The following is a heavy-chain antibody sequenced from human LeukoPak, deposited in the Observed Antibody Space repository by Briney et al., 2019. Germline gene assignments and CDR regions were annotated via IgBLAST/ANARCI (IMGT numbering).Heavy chain of an antibody. D-gene: IGHD3-22*01. V-gene: IGHV1-2*02. J-gene: IGHJ4*02. Sequence: ASVTVPCKASGYTFTGYFIHWLRQAPGQGLEWMGWINPKSGGTKYAQKFQGRVTMTRDTSISTAYMELSRLTSDDTAVYYCASVAGIDYYDSSGYPDYWGQGTLVTVSS. CDR1: GYTFTGYF. CDR3: ASVAGIDYYDSSGYPDY. CDR2: INPKSGGT.